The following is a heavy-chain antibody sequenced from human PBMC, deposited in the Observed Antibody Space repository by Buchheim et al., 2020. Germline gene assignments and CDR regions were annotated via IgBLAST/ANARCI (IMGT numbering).Heavy chain of an antibody. CDR3: AREKGVVVPVPTNWFDP. CDR2: IYYGGST. J-gene: IGHJ5*02. V-gene: IGHV4-39*07. CDR1: GGSISNSDSYY. D-gene: IGHD2-2*01. Sequence: QQQLQESGPGLVKPSETLSLTCTVSGGSISNSDSYYWGWIRQPPGKGLEWIGSIYYGGSTNYNPSLKSRVTLTVDQSKHPFSLKLSSVTAADTAVYYCAREKGVVVPVPTNWFDPWGQGTL.